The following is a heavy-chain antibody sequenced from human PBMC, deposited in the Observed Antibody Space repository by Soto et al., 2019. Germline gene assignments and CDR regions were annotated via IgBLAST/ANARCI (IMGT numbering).Heavy chain of an antibody. Sequence: SETLSLTCTVSGGSISSYYWSWIRQPPGKGLEWIGYIYYSGSTNYNPSLKSRVTISVDTSKNPFSLKLSSVTAADTAVYYCARLGRFFPPVPRYYYYYMDVWGKGTTVTVSS. CDR3: ARLGRFFPPVPRYYYYYMDV. CDR1: GGSISSYY. V-gene: IGHV4-59*08. J-gene: IGHJ6*03. CDR2: IYYSGST. D-gene: IGHD3-3*01.